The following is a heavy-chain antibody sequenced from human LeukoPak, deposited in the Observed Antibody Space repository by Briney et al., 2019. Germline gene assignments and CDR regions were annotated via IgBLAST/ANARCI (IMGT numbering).Heavy chain of an antibody. V-gene: IGHV3-11*04. CDR3: ATQKPELRFLEWLSRFDY. CDR1: GFTFSDYY. CDR2: ISSSGSTI. J-gene: IGHJ4*02. D-gene: IGHD3-3*01. Sequence: GGSLRLSCAASGFTFSDYYMSWIRQAPGKGLEWVSYISSSGSTIYYADSVKGRFTISRDNAKNSLYLQMNSLRAEDTAVYDCATQKPELRFLEWLSRFDYWGQGTLVTVSS.